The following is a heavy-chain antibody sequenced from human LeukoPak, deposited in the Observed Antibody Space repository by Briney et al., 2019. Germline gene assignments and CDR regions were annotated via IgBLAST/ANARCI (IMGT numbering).Heavy chain of an antibody. CDR2: ISYDGSNK. CDR1: GFTFSSYA. D-gene: IGHD3-10*01. V-gene: IGHV3-30-3*01. J-gene: IGHJ4*02. CDR3: ASPVTQDY. Sequence: GGSLRLSCAASGFTFSSYAMHWVRQAPGKGLEWVAVISYDGSNKYYADSVKGRFTISRDNSKNTLYLQMNSLRAEDTAMYYCASPVTQDYWGQGTLVTVSS.